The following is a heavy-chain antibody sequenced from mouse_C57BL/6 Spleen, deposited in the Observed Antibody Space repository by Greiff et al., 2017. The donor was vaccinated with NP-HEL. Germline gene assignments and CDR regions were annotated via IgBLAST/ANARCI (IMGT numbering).Heavy chain of an antibody. V-gene: IGHV7-3*01. J-gene: IGHJ4*01. CDR1: GFTFTDYY. CDR2: IRNKANGYTT. Sequence: DVKLVESGGGLVQPGGSLRLSCAASGFTFTDYYMSWVRQPPGKALEWLGFIRNKANGYTTEYSASVKGRFTISRDNSQSILYLQMNALRAEDSATYYGARYRGLRDYYAMDYWGQGSSVTVSS. CDR3: ARYRGLRDYYAMDY. D-gene: IGHD2-4*01.